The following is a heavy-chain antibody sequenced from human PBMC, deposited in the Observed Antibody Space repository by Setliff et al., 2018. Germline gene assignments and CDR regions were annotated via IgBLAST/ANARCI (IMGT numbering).Heavy chain of an antibody. CDR3: LRIRLVPHGHS. J-gene: IGHJ4*02. CDR2: IYTRGST. CDR1: ADSMNNNF. D-gene: IGHD2-15*01. Sequence: NPSETLSLTCIVSADSMNNNFWSWIRQPVGKGLEWIGHIYTRGSTNYNPSLRTRVSISVDTSKNHFSLRLSSVTAADTAVYYCLRIRLVPHGHSWGQGTLVTVSS. V-gene: IGHV4-4*08.